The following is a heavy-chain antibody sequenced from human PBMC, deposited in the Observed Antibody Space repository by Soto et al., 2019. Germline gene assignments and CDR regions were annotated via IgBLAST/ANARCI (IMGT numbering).Heavy chain of an antibody. CDR1: GGSISSSSYY. CDR3: ASRLYSSWHLDAFDV. J-gene: IGHJ3*01. V-gene: IGHV4-39*01. D-gene: IGHD6-13*01. CDR2: IYYSGST. Sequence: QLQLQESGPGLVKPSETLSLTCTVSGGSISSSSYYWGWIRQPPGKGLEWIGSIYYSGSTYYKPSLKSRVTISVDAYKNQFSLKLSSVTAADTAVYYGASRLYSSWHLDAFDVGGQGTMVSVSS.